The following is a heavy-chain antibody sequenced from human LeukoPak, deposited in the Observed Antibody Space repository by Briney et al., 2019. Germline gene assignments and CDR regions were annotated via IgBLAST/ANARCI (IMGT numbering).Heavy chain of an antibody. CDR3: AKGPRIAVAGTGPPFFDY. CDR2: IYDSGRT. J-gene: IGHJ4*02. D-gene: IGHD6-19*01. CDR1: GGSISSYY. V-gene: IGHV4-59*01. Sequence: SETLSLTCTVSGGSISSYYWTWIRQPPGKGMEWIGYIYDSGRTNYNPSPKRRVTISVDTSRKQFSLKLSSVTAADTAVYYCAKGPRIAVAGTGPPFFDYWGQGTLVTVSS.